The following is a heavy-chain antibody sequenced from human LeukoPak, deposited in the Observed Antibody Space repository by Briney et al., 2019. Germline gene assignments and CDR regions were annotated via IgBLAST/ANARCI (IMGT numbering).Heavy chain of an antibody. V-gene: IGHV3-53*01. J-gene: IGHJ6*02. CDR3: ARDLNYYYGMDV. CDR1: GFTVSSNY. CDR2: IYSGGST. Sequence: GGSLRRSCAASGFTVSSNYMSWVRQAPGKGLEWVSVIYSGGSTYYADSVKGRFTISRDNSKNTLYLQMNSLRAEDTAVYYCARDLNYYYGMDVWGQGTTVTVSS.